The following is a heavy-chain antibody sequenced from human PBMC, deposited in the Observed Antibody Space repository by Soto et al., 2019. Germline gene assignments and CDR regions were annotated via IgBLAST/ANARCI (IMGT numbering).Heavy chain of an antibody. CDR1: VDIVSSNSAA. CDR3: ARDGSNWFDS. J-gene: IGHJ5*01. Sequence: SQTLSLTCAISVDIVSSNSAAWNCIRQSPSRGLEWLGRTYYRSKWYNDYAVSVKSRITVKPDTSKNQFSLQLDSVTPEDTAVYYCARDGSNWFDSWGQGTLVTVSS. CDR2: TYYRSKWYN. V-gene: IGHV6-1*01. D-gene: IGHD3-10*01.